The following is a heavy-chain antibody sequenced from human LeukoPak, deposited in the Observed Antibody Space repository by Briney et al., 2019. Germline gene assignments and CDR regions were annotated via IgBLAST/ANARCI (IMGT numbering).Heavy chain of an antibody. J-gene: IGHJ6*03. CDR2: IYTSGST. Sequence: SQTLSLTCTVSGGSISSGSYYWSWIRQPAGKGLEWIGRIYTSGSTNYNPSLKSRVTILVDTSKNQFSLKLSSVTAADTAVYYCASGTYGSGSYYPYYYYMDVWGKGTTVTVSS. CDR1: GGSISSGSYY. V-gene: IGHV4-61*02. CDR3: ASGTYGSGSYYPYYYYMDV. D-gene: IGHD3-10*01.